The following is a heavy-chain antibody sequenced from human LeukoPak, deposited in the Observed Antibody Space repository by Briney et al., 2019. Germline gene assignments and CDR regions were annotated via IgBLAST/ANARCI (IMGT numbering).Heavy chain of an antibody. CDR3: ARASGYDGGRFDY. CDR1: GSSFTSYW. V-gene: IGHV5-51*01. CDR2: IYPGDSDT. J-gene: IGHJ4*02. D-gene: IGHD5-12*01. Sequence: GESLQISCKGSGSSFTSYWIGWVRQLPGKGLEWMGIIYPGDSDTRYSPSFQGQVTISADKSISTAYLQWSSLKASDTAMYYCARASGYDGGRFDYWGQGTLVTVSS.